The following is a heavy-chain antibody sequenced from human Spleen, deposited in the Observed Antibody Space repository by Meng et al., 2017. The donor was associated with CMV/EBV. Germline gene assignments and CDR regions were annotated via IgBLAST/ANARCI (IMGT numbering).Heavy chain of an antibody. V-gene: IGHV3-74*03. CDR2: INSDGTNS. D-gene: IGHD2-2*02. J-gene: IGHJ6*01. Sequence: LSLTCAASGFTFSSYAMSWVRQAPGKGLVWVARINSDGTNSVYADSVMGRFTISRDNAKNMLYLQMNSLKAEDTGIYYCTRGRDRKGHYIGMDVWVQGTTVTVSS. CDR1: GFTFSSYA. CDR3: TRGRDRKGHYIGMDV.